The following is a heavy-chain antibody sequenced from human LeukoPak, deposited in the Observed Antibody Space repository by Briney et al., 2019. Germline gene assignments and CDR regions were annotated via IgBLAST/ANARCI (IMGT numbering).Heavy chain of an antibody. CDR2: IYTSGST. Sequence: PSETLSLTCTVSGGSISSYYWSWIRQPAGKGLEWIGRIYTSGSTNYNPSLKSRVTMSVDTSKNQFSLKLSSVTAADTAVYYCATSIGEVERPPTDYWGQGTLVTVSS. D-gene: IGHD5-24*01. V-gene: IGHV4-4*07. CDR1: GGSISSYY. CDR3: ATSIGEVERPPTDY. J-gene: IGHJ4*02.